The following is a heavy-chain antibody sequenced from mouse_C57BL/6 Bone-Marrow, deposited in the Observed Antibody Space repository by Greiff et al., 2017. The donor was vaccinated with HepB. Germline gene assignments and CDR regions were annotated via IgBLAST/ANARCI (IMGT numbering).Heavy chain of an antibody. J-gene: IGHJ4*01. CDR1: GYAFSSSW. CDR2: IYPGDGDT. CDR3: ARGDDGYDYAMDY. Sequence: LVESGPELVKPGASVKISCKASGYAFSSSWMNWVKQRPGKGLEWIGRIYPGDGDTNYNGKFKGKATLTADKSSSTAYMQLSSLTSEDSAVYFCARGDDGYDYAMDYWGQGTTVTVSS. D-gene: IGHD2-2*01. V-gene: IGHV1-82*01.